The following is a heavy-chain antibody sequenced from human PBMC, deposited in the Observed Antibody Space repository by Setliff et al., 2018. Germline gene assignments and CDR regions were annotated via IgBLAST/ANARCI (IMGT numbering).Heavy chain of an antibody. Sequence: PSETLSLTCTVSGGSISSRTYYWSWIRQPAGKGLEWIGHIYTSWSTVYNPSLKSRVTISLDTSKNQFSLDLSSVTAADTAVYYCARWTARAVDYWGQGTLVTVSS. CDR2: IYTSWST. J-gene: IGHJ4*02. D-gene: IGHD6-6*01. CDR3: ARWTARAVDY. CDR1: GGSISSRTYY. V-gene: IGHV4-61*09.